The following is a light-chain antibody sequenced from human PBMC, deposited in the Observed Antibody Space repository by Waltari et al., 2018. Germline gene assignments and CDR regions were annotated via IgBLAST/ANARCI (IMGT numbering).Light chain of an antibody. CDR1: SSDVCGYNH. Sequence: QSALTPPPSASGSPGQSVTISCTGTSSDVCGYNHLPWYQQYPGKAPNLMIYEVSKRPSGVPDRFSGSESGNTASLTVSGLQAEDEADYYCSSYAGSNNLVVFGGGTKLTVL. J-gene: IGLJ2*01. CDR3: SSYAGSNNLVV. V-gene: IGLV2-8*01. CDR2: EVS.